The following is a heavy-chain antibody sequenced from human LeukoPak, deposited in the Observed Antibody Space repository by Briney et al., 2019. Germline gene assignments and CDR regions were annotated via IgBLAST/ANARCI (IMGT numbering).Heavy chain of an antibody. CDR1: GFTFSSYS. V-gene: IGHV3-21*01. CDR2: ISSSSYI. CDR3: ARESASYYYGSGSEVDY. J-gene: IGHJ4*02. Sequence: GGSLRLSCAASGFTFSSYSMTWVRQAPGKGLEWVSSISSSSYIYYADSVKGRFTISRDNAKNSLYLQMNSLRAEDTAVYYCARESASYYYGSGSEVDYWGQGTLVTVSS. D-gene: IGHD3-10*01.